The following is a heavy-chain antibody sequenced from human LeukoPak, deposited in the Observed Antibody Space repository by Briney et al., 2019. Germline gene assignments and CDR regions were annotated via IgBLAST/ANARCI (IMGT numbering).Heavy chain of an antibody. CDR2: INHSGST. J-gene: IGHJ4*02. Sequence: ETSETLSLTCAVYGGSFSGYYWSWIRQPPGKGLEWIGEINHSGSTNYNPSLKSRVTISVDTSKNQFSLKLSSVTAADTAVYYCARASPWDLGYWGQGTLVTVSS. D-gene: IGHD1-26*01. CDR3: ARASPWDLGY. CDR1: GGSFSGYY. V-gene: IGHV4-34*01.